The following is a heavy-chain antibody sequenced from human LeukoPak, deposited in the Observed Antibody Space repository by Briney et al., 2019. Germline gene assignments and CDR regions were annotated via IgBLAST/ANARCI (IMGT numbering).Heavy chain of an antibody. D-gene: IGHD3-16*01. Sequence: RASVKVSCKASGYTFTGFYMHWLRQAPGHGLEWMGWINPYSGGTSYAQKFQGRVTMTRDTSSSTAYMDLSRLRSDDTAVYYCASGIMITFGGVHPFDYWGQGTLVTVSS. CDR2: INPYSGGT. V-gene: IGHV1-2*02. CDR3: ASGIMITFGGVHPFDY. CDR1: GYTFTGFY. J-gene: IGHJ4*02.